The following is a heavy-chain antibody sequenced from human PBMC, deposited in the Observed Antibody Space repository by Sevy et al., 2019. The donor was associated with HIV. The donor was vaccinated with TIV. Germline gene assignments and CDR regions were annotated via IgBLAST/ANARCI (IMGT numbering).Heavy chain of an antibody. CDR2: IYTSGST. D-gene: IGHD6-19*01. J-gene: IGHJ4*02. V-gene: IGHV4-61*02. CDR1: GGSFSSSSYY. CDR3: AGRIAVAAFDY. Sequence: SETLSLTCTVSGGSFSSSSYYWNWIRQPAGRGLEWIGRIYTSGSTNYNPSLKSRVTMSVDTSKNQFSLKLSSVTAPDTAVYYCAGRIAVAAFDYWGQGNLVTVSS.